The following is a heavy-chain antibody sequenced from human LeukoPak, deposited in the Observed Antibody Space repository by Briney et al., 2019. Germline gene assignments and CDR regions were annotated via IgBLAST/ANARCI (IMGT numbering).Heavy chain of an antibody. J-gene: IGHJ3*02. CDR2: IYYTGST. CDR1: GGSISSYH. Sequence: SETLSLTCTVSGGSISSYHWSWIRQPPGKGLEWIGHIYYTGSTNYNPSLKSRVTISLDTSKNQFSLKLSSLTAADTAVYYCARGGTAVIAPYAFDIWGQGTMVTVSS. CDR3: ARGGTAVIAPYAFDI. D-gene: IGHD4-23*01. V-gene: IGHV4-59*01.